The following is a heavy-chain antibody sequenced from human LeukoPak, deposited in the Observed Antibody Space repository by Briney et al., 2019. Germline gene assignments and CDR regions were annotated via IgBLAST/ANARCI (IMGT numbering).Heavy chain of an antibody. CDR2: IYYSGST. CDR1: GGSISSGGYY. Sequence: SQTLSLTCTVSGGSISSGGYYWSWIRQHPGKDLEWIGYIYYSGSTNYNPSLRSRVTISVDTSKNQFSLKLSSVTAADTAVYYCARQWGDCSSTSCYSAYWGQGTLVTVSS. J-gene: IGHJ4*02. V-gene: IGHV4-31*03. D-gene: IGHD2-2*01. CDR3: ARQWGDCSSTSCYSAY.